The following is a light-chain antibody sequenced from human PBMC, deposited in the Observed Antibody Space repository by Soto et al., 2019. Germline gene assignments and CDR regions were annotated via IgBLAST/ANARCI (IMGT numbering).Light chain of an antibody. J-gene: IGKJ4*01. CDR2: DAS. Sequence: DIQMTQSPSSLSASVGGRVTITCQASQDISNYLTWYKQKPGKAPKLLIYDASNLETGVPSRFSGSGSGTDFTVTISSLQPEDIATYYCQQYDNLPPLTFGGGTKVEIK. CDR3: QQYDNLPPLT. V-gene: IGKV1-33*01. CDR1: QDISNY.